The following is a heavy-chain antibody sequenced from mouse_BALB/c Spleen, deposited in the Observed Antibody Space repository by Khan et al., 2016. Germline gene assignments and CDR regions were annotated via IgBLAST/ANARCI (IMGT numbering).Heavy chain of an antibody. J-gene: IGHJ3*01. V-gene: IGHV3-2*02. CDR1: GYSITSDYA. Sequence: EVQLQESGPGLVKPSQSLSLTCTVTGYSITSDYAWNWIRQFPGNKLEWMGYISYSGSTSYNPSLKSRISITRAPSKNQFFLQLNSVTTEDTATYYCAILIYYYGSRFAYWGQGTLVTVSA. CDR2: ISYSGST. CDR3: AILIYYYGSRFAY. D-gene: IGHD1-1*01.